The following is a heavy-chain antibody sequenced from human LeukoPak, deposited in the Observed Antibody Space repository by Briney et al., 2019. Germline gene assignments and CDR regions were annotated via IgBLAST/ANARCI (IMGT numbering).Heavy chain of an antibody. CDR2: IKQDGSEK. CDR1: GLTFSSHW. Sequence: GGSLRLSCAASGLTFSSHWMSWVRQAPGKGLEWVANIKQDGSEKHYVDSVKGRFTISRDNAKNSLYLQMNSLRAEDTAVYYCARSGRNSWYDPTFDYWGQGTLVTVSS. J-gene: IGHJ4*02. CDR3: ARSGRNSWYDPTFDY. D-gene: IGHD6-13*01. V-gene: IGHV3-7*01.